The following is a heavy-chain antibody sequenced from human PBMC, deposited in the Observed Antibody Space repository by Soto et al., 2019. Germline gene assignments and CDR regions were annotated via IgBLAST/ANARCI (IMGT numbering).Heavy chain of an antibody. V-gene: IGHV1-18*01. CDR3: AIYSYDFWSGWYYYYMDV. Sequence: ASVKVSCKASGYTFTSYGISWVRQAPGQGLEWMGWISAYNGNTNYAQKLQGRVTMTTDTSTSTAYMELRSLRSDDTAVYYCAIYSYDFWSGWYYYYMDVWGKGTTVTVSS. J-gene: IGHJ6*03. CDR1: GYTFTSYG. D-gene: IGHD3-3*01. CDR2: ISAYNGNT.